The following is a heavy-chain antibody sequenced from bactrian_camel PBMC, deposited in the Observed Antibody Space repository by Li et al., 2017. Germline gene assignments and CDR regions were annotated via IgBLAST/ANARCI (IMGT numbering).Heavy chain of an antibody. D-gene: IGHD4*01. CDR1: GYNFASAC. Sequence: VQLVESGGGSVQAGGSLRLSCSSGGYNFASACMGWFRQVPKKEREGIGAIDESGTTTYTESMKGRFTISKDNAVNTLYLQIDSLNPEDTAVYTCAVYDAYAGKCSFREDFYDYWGPGTQVTVS. V-gene: IGHV3S1*01. CDR2: IDESGTT. J-gene: IGHJ4*01. CDR3: AVYDAYAGKCSFREDFYDY.